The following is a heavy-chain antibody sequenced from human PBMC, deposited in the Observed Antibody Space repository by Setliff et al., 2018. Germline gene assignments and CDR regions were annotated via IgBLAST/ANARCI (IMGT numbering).Heavy chain of an antibody. Sequence: PSETLSLTCSVSGASITSGGFYWTWIRQPAGKGLEWIGHISPSGSTNYNPSLKSRVTISVDTSKNQFSLRLKSVTAADTAIYYCARGNSRSSVWYVVPHFDYWGQGTLVTVSS. CDR3: ARGNSRSSVWYVVPHFDY. V-gene: IGHV4-61*09. CDR1: GASITSGGFY. J-gene: IGHJ4*02. D-gene: IGHD6-19*01. CDR2: ISPSGST.